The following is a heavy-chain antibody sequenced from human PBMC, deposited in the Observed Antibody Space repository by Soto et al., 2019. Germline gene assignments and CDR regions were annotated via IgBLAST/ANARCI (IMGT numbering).Heavy chain of an antibody. Sequence: QVQLVESGGGVVQPGRSLRLSCAASGFTFSSYAMHWVRQAPGKGLEWVAVISYDGSNKYYADSVKGRFTISRDNSKNTLYLQMNSLRAEDTAVYYCAKEDSSGYYVDWGQGTLVTVSS. V-gene: IGHV3-30*04. D-gene: IGHD3-22*01. CDR2: ISYDGSNK. CDR1: GFTFSSYA. J-gene: IGHJ4*02. CDR3: AKEDSSGYYVD.